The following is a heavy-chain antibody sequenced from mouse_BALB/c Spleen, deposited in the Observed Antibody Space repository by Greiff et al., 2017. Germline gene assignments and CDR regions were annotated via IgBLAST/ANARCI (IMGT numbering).Heavy chain of an antibody. D-gene: IGHD2-3*01. V-gene: IGHV5-6-5*01. J-gene: IGHJ4*01. Sequence: EVKLVESGGGLVKPGGSLKLSCAASGFTFSSYAMSWVRQTPEKRLEWVASISSGGSTYYPDSVKGRFTISRDNPKNTLFLQMTSLRSEDTAMYYCARFGYDGYSLYAMDYWGQGTSVTVSS. CDR1: GFTFSSYA. CDR3: ARFGYDGYSLYAMDY. CDR2: ISSGGST.